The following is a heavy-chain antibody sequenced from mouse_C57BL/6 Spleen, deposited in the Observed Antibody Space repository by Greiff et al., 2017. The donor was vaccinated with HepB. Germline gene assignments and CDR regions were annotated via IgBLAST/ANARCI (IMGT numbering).Heavy chain of an antibody. CDR3: ARGDSSGVAWFVY. Sequence: VQLQQSGAELAKPGASVKLSCKASGYTFTSYWMHWVKQRPGQGLEWIGYINPSSGYTKYNQKFKDKATLTADKSSSTAYMQLSSLTYEDSAVYYCARGDSSGVAWFVYRGEETLVTVSA. J-gene: IGHJ3*01. CDR2: INPSSGYT. D-gene: IGHD3-2*02. CDR1: GYTFTSYW. V-gene: IGHV1-7*01.